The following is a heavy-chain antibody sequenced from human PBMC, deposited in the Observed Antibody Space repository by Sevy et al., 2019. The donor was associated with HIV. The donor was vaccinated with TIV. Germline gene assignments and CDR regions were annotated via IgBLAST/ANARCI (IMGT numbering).Heavy chain of an antibody. CDR1: GFTVSGNY. Sequence: GGSLRLSCEASGFTVSGNYMAWVRLAPGKGLEWVSLIDSGGSTYYADSMKGRFTISRDNAKNTLYLQMTPLRAEDTAVYFCARDRYYDASGYYYYYYGMDVWGQGTTVTVSS. V-gene: IGHV3-66*01. CDR2: IDSGGST. D-gene: IGHD3-22*01. CDR3: ARDRYYDASGYYYYYYGMDV. J-gene: IGHJ6*02.